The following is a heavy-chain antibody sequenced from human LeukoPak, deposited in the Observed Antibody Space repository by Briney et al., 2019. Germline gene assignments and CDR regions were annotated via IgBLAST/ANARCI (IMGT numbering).Heavy chain of an antibody. Sequence: GGSLRLSCAASGFTFSSYGMHWVRQAPGKGLEWVAFIRYDGSNKYYADSVKGRFTISRDNSKNTLYLQMNSLRAEDTAVYYCARAIVYCSGGSCYSGVVDYWGQGTLVTVSS. D-gene: IGHD2-15*01. J-gene: IGHJ4*02. CDR3: ARAIVYCSGGSCYSGVVDY. V-gene: IGHV3-30*02. CDR1: GFTFSSYG. CDR2: IRYDGSNK.